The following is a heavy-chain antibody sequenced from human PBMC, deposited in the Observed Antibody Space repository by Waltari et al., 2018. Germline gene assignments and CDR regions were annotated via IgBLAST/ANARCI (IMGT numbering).Heavy chain of an antibody. CDR3: ARGGQWKFDY. V-gene: IGHV4-34*01. Sequence: QLQLQQWGAGLSKPSETLSLTCVVYGGAFSGSYWSWIRQSPGKGLGGIGVINQSGSTNNNPSLKSRVTISVDTSKNQFSLKVSSVTAADTAVYYCARGGQWKFDYWGQGTLVTVSS. D-gene: IGHD6-19*01. CDR1: GGAFSGSY. CDR2: INQSGST. J-gene: IGHJ4*02.